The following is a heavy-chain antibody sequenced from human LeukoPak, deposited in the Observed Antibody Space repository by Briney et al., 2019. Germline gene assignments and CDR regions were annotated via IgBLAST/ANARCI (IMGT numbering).Heavy chain of an antibody. Sequence: ASVKVSCKASGYTFSTYYMFWVRQAPGQGLEWMGLINPNYGSTIYAQKFQGRVTMTRDTSTSTVYMELSSLKSEDTALYYCARGRSVNMIVTGAFDVWGQGTMVTVSS. CDR3: ARGRSVNMIVTGAFDV. D-gene: IGHD3-22*01. CDR2: INPNYGST. CDR1: GYTFSTYY. J-gene: IGHJ3*01. V-gene: IGHV1-46*01.